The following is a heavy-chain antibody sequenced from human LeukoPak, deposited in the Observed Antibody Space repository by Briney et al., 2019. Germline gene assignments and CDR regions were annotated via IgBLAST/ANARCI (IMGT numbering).Heavy chain of an antibody. J-gene: IGHJ4*02. V-gene: IGHV1-69*01. Sequence: ASVKVSCKASGGTFSSYAISWVRQAPGQGLEWMGGIIPIFGTAKYAQKFQGGVTITADESTSTAYLELNSRRSEDTAVYCCAFLAHIVTTTRGDFDYWGQGTLVTVSS. CDR1: GGTFSSYA. CDR3: AFLAHIVTTTRGDFDY. D-gene: IGHD5-12*01. CDR2: IIPIFGTA.